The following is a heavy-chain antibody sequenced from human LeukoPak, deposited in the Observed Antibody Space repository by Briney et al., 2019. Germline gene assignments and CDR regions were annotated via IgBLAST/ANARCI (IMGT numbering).Heavy chain of an antibody. Sequence: SETLSLTCTVSGYSISSGYYWGWIRQPPGKGLEWIGSIYHSGSTYYNPSLKSRVTISVDTSKNQSSLKLSSVTAADTAVYYCARDSLTMVRGNIDYWGQGTLVTVSS. D-gene: IGHD3-10*01. J-gene: IGHJ4*02. CDR3: ARDSLTMVRGNIDY. V-gene: IGHV4-38-2*02. CDR2: IYHSGST. CDR1: GYSISSGYY.